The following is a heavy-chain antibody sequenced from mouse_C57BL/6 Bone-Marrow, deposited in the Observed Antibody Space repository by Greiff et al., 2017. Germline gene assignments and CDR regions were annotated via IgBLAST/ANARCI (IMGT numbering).Heavy chain of an antibody. CDR3: ARRTLYYGSSYGYAMDY. D-gene: IGHD1-1*01. J-gene: IGHJ4*01. Sequence: QVQLQQSDAELVKPGASVKISCKVSGYTFTDHTIHWMKQRPEQGLEWIGYIYPRDGSTKYNEKFKGKATLTADKSSSTAYMKLNSLTSEDSAVYFCARRTLYYGSSYGYAMDYWGQGTSVTVSS. V-gene: IGHV1-78*01. CDR2: IYPRDGST. CDR1: GYTFTDHT.